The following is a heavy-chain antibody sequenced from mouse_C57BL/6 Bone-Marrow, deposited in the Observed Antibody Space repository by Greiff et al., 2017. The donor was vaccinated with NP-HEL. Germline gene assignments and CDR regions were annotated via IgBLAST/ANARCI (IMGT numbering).Heavy chain of an antibody. CDR1: GFTFSSYG. Sequence: DVKLVESGGDLVKPGGSLKLSCAASGFTFSSYGMSWVRQTPDKRLEWVATISSGGSYTYYPDSVKGRFTISRDNAKNTLYLQMSSLKSEDTAMYYCARHLGDFDYWGQGTTLTVSS. J-gene: IGHJ2*01. V-gene: IGHV5-6*02. CDR3: ARHLGDFDY. D-gene: IGHD4-1*01. CDR2: ISSGGSYT.